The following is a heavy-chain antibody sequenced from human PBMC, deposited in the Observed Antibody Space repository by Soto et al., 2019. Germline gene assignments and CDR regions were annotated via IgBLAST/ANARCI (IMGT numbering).Heavy chain of an antibody. V-gene: IGHV1-69*01. CDR3: SNGYYSTSSRGWCDP. CDR2: IVPIFGTA. J-gene: IGHJ5*02. D-gene: IGHD6-13*01. Sequence: QVHLVQSGAEVKKPGSSVKVSCKASGGTFSSSAIRWVRQAPGQGLEWMGGIVPIFGTADYAQKFQGRVTSTADETTDTAYMELSSLRPADSAVDYSSNGYYSTSSRGWCDPWGQGTLVFVSS. CDR1: GGTFSSSA.